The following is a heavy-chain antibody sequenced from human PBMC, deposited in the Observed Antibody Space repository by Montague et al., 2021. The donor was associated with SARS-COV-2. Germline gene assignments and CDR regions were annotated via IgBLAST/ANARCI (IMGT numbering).Heavy chain of an antibody. CDR3: ARAPPISAVSSPRRNQFFFDS. V-gene: IGHV3-23*01. CDR1: GFTFSSSA. J-gene: IGHJ4*02. D-gene: IGHD2-2*01. CDR2: ISGSGVST. Sequence: SLRLSCAAPGFTFSSSAMSWVRQAPGKGLEWVSTISGSGVSTYYADSVKGRFTISRDNSKNTLYLQMNSLRAEDTAVYYCARAPPISAVSSPRRNQFFFDSWGQGTLVTVSS.